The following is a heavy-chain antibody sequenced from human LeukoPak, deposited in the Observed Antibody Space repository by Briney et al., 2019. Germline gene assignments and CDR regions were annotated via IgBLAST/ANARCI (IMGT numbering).Heavy chain of an antibody. Sequence: PSETLSLTCTVSGGSISSNIYYWGWIRQSPRKGLEWIGSIYYSGSTYYNPSLKSRVTISVDTSKNQFSLKLSSVTAADTAVYYCARPTSLTNWFDPWGQGTLVTVSS. D-gene: IGHD4/OR15-4a*01. CDR1: GGSISSNIYY. CDR2: IYYSGST. J-gene: IGHJ5*02. CDR3: ARPTSLTNWFDP. V-gene: IGHV4-39*01.